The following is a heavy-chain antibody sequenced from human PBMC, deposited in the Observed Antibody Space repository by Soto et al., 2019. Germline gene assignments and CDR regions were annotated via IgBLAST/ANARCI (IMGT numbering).Heavy chain of an antibody. CDR1: GGTFSSYA. J-gene: IGHJ5*02. Sequence: SVKVSCKASGGTFSSYAISWVRQAPGQGLEWMGGIIPIFGTANYAQKFQGRVTITADESTSTAYMELSSLRSEDTAVYYCAREPDTAMERPNWFDPWGQGTLVTVSS. V-gene: IGHV1-69*13. CDR3: AREPDTAMERPNWFDP. CDR2: IIPIFGTA. D-gene: IGHD5-18*01.